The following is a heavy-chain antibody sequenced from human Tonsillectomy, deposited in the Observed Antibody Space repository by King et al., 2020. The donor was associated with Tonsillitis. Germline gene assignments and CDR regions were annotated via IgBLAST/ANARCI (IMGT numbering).Heavy chain of an antibody. Sequence: QLVQSGGGLVQPGRSLRLSCAASEFTLDDYAMHWVRQAPGKGLEWVSGISWNSGTIGYADSVKGRFTISRDNAKNSLYLQMNSLRAEDTALYYCAKDMTLRDYYYYYGMDVWGQGTTVTVSS. J-gene: IGHJ6*02. CDR1: EFTLDDYA. V-gene: IGHV3-9*01. CDR2: ISWNSGTI. CDR3: AKDMTLRDYYYYYGMDV.